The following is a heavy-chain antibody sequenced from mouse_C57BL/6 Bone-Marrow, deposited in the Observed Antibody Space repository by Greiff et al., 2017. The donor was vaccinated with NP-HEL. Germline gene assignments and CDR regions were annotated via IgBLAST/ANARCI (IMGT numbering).Heavy chain of an antibody. CDR2: LCCDDDK. CDR3: ARIPPDGYYNYDY. J-gene: IGHJ2*01. CDR1: GFSLSTFGMG. D-gene: IGHD2-3*01. Sequence: QVTLKVSGPGLLQPSQTLSLTCSFSGFSLSTFGMGLVWILPPSGLGLVCLAPLCCDDDKYYNPALKSRLTISKDTSKNQVFLKIANVDTADTATYYCARIPPDGYYNYDYWGQGTTLTVSS. V-gene: IGHV8-8*01.